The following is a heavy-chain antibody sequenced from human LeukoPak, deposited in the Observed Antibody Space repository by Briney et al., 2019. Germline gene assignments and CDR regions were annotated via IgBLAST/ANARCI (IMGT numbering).Heavy chain of an antibody. CDR3: AREPVTYGDEAYFDY. CDR1: GGSISSYY. V-gene: IGHV4-59*01. CDR2: TSHSGST. Sequence: SETLSLTCSVSGGSISSYYWSWIRQPPGKGLEWIGYTSHSGSTNYNPSLKSRVTISVDTSKNQFSLKLSSVTAADTAVYYCAREPVTYGDEAYFDYWGQGTLVTVSS. D-gene: IGHD4-17*01. J-gene: IGHJ4*02.